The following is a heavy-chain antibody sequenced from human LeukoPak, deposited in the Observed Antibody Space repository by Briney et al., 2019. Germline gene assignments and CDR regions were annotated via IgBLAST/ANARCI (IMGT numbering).Heavy chain of an antibody. CDR1: GFTFGRYS. D-gene: IGHD1-7*01. CDR3: ASTTITGTIVH. Sequence: PGGSLRLSCVASGFTFGRYSMNWVRQAPGKGLEWVSSITTSSSYIYYADSVKGRFTISRDNAKNSLYLQMNSMRAEDTAVYYCASTTITGTIVHWGQGTLVTVSS. V-gene: IGHV3-21*01. J-gene: IGHJ4*02. CDR2: ITTSSSYI.